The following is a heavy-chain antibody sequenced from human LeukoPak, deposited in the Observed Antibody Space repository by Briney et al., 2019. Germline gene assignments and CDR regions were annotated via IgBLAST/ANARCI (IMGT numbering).Heavy chain of an antibody. J-gene: IGHJ3*02. CDR1: GGTFSSYT. CDR3: ARERVTMIVVVGTSPDAFDI. Sequence: SVKVSCKASGGTFSSYTISWVRQAPGQGLEWMGRIIPIFGTANYAQKFQGRVTITTDESTNTAYMELSSLGSEDTAVYYCARERVTMIVVVGTSPDAFDIWGQGTMVTVSS. CDR2: IIPIFGTA. V-gene: IGHV1-69*05. D-gene: IGHD3-22*01.